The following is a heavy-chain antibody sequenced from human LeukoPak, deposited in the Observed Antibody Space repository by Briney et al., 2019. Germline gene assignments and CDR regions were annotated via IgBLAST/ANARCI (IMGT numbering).Heavy chain of an antibody. J-gene: IGHJ6*02. Sequence: SETLSLTCTVSGGSISSYYWSWIRQPPGKGLEWIGYVYYSGSTNYNPSLMGRVTMSVDTSKKQFSLKLSSVTAADTAVYYCGGGAQDYYYYGMDVWGQGTTVTVSS. V-gene: IGHV4-59*12. CDR2: VYYSGST. CDR3: GGGAQDYYYYGMDV. D-gene: IGHD3-16*01. CDR1: GGSISSYY.